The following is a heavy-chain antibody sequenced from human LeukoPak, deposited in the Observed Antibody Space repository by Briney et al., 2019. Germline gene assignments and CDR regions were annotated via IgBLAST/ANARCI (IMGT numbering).Heavy chain of an antibody. V-gene: IGHV4-34*01. CDR3: ARGGYDPHYYYYMDV. CDR2: INHSGST. CDR1: GGSFSGYY. D-gene: IGHD5-12*01. Sequence: TSETLSLTCAVYGGSFSGYYWSWIRQPPGKGLEWIGEINHSGSTNYNPSLKSRVTISVDTSKNQFSLKLSSVTAADTAVYYCARGGYDPHYYYYMDVWGKGTTVTVSS. J-gene: IGHJ6*03.